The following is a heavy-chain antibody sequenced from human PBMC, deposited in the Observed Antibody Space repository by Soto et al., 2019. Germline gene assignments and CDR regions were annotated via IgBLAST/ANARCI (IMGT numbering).Heavy chain of an antibody. J-gene: IGHJ6*02. CDR2: MNPNSGNT. Sequence: ASVKVSCKASGYTFTSYDINWVRQATGQGLEWKGWMNPNSGNTGYAQKFQGIVTMTRNTSISTAYMELCSLRSEDTAVYYCARGLHYDFWSGYFPGYYYYGMDVWGQGTTVTVSS. CDR3: ARGLHYDFWSGYFPGYYYYGMDV. D-gene: IGHD3-3*01. CDR1: GYTFTSYD. V-gene: IGHV1-8*01.